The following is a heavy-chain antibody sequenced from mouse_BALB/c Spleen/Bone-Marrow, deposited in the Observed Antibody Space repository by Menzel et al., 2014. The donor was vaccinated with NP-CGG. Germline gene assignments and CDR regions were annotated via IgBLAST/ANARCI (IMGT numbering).Heavy chain of an antibody. CDR2: IYPGSGST. Sequence: VQLQQPGPELVKPGASVKMSCKASGYTFTDYVISWVKQRTGQGLEWIGEIYPGSGSTYYNEKFKGKATLSADKSSNTAYMQLSSLTSEDSAVYFCARGLGLPFYAMDYWGQGTSVTVSS. J-gene: IGHJ4*01. V-gene: IGHV1-77*01. D-gene: IGHD3-1*01. CDR3: ARGLGLPFYAMDY. CDR1: GYTFTDYV.